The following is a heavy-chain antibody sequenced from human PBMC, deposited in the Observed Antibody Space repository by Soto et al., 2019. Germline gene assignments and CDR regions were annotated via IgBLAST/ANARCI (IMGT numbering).Heavy chain of an antibody. J-gene: IGHJ5*02. Sequence: SETLSLTCTVSGGSISSSSYYWGWIRQPPGKGLEWIGSIYYSGSTYYNPSLKSRVTISVDTSKNQFSLKLSSVTAADTAVYYCARHTRYCSGGSCYSIWFDPWGQGTLVTVSS. D-gene: IGHD2-15*01. CDR3: ARHTRYCSGGSCYSIWFDP. CDR1: GGSISSSSYY. V-gene: IGHV4-39*01. CDR2: IYYSGST.